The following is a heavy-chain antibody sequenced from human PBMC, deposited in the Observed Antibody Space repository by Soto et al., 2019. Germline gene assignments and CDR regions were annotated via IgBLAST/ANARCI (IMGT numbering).Heavy chain of an antibody. CDR3: ARRWGYSFDY. Sequence: SETLSLTRTVSGGSIGSYYWGWIRRPPGKGLEWIGSIYYSGSTYYNPSLKSRVTISVDTSKNQFSLKLSSVTAADTAVYYCARRWGYSFDYWGQGTLVTVSS. CDR2: IYYSGST. D-gene: IGHD7-27*01. V-gene: IGHV4-39*01. CDR1: GGSIGSYY. J-gene: IGHJ4*02.